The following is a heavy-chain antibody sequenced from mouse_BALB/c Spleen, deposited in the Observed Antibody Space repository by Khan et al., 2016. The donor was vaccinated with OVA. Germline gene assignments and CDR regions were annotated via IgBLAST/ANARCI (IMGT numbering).Heavy chain of an antibody. Sequence: VQLQQSGAELVRPGASVKLSCKASGYTFTSYWMNWVRQGPGQGLEWVGKINPSDSESHYNQMFKDKATLTVDKSSGPAYMQLSSLTSEDSAVYYCTRREKYGYDPSWFAYWGQGTLVTVSA. CDR1: GYTFTSYW. CDR3: TRREKYGYDPSWFAY. D-gene: IGHD2-2*01. V-gene: IGHV1-61*01. J-gene: IGHJ3*01. CDR2: INPSDSES.